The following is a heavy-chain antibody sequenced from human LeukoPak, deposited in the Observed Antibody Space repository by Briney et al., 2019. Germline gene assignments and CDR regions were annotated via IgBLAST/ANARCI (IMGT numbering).Heavy chain of an antibody. V-gene: IGHV4-34*01. CDR3: ARSIAAAGTNSRFDY. Sequence: SETLSLTCAVYGGSFSGYYWSWIRQPPGKGLEWIGEINHSGSTNYNPSLKSRVTISVDTSKNQFSLKLSSVTAADTAVYYCARSIAAAGTNSRFDYWGQGTLVTVSS. CDR2: INHSGST. J-gene: IGHJ4*02. CDR1: GGSFSGYY. D-gene: IGHD6-13*01.